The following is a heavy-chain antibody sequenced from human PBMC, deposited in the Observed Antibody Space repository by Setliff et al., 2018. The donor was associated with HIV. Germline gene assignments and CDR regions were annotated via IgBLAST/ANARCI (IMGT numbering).Heavy chain of an antibody. CDR1: GYSFTNYW. CDR2: IYPGDSDT. D-gene: IGHD3-22*01. V-gene: IGHV5-51*01. J-gene: IGHJ4*02. CDR3: ARSLCYYDSCGYYYNY. Sequence: PGASLKISCKGSGYSFTNYWIGWVRQMPGKGLAWVGIIYPGDSDTRYSPSFQSQVTTSVDKSINTAYLQWNSLKASDTAMYYCARSLCYYDSCGYYYNYWGQGTLVTVSS.